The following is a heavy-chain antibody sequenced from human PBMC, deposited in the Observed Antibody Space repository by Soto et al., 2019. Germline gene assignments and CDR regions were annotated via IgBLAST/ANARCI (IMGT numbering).Heavy chain of an antibody. J-gene: IGHJ5*01. CDR1: GYTFTAYY. D-gene: IGHD3-10*01. CDR3: ARSSGSYSKWFDS. CDR2: TSPRTGDA. Sequence: ASVKVSCKTSGYTFTAYYMHWLRQAPGHGLEWLGWTSPRTGDAKYSHKFQGRVSMTRNTSITTAYMELTGLSTDDTAVYYCARSSGSYSKWFDSWGQGTLVTVSS. V-gene: IGHV1-2*02.